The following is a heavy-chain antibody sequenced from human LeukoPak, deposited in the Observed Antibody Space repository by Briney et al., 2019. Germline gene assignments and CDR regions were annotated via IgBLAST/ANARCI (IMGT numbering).Heavy chain of an antibody. V-gene: IGHV1-46*01. D-gene: IGHD6-13*01. CDR1: GYTFTNYY. Sequence: ASVKVSCKASGYTFTNYYMHWVRQAPGQGLEWMGIINPSSGSTSYAQKFQDRVTMTRDMSTSTVYMELSSLRSEDTAVYYCARGSSTWYEDSYYYMDVWGKGSPVTVSS. CDR2: INPSSGST. CDR3: ARGSSTWYEDSYYYMDV. J-gene: IGHJ6*03.